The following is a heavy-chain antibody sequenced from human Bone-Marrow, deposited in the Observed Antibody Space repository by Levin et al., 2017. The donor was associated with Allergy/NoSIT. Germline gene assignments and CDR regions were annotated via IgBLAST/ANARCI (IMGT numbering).Heavy chain of an antibody. CDR2: ISGSGGST. D-gene: IGHD6-19*01. CDR1: GFTFSSYA. CDR3: AKDPGYSSGRYGYYFDY. J-gene: IGHJ4*02. Sequence: GESLKISCAASGFTFSSYAMSWVRQAPGKGLEWVSAISGSGGSTYYADSVKGRFTISRDNSKNTLYLQMNSLRAEDTAVYYCAKDPGYSSGRYGYYFDYWGQGTLVTVSS. V-gene: IGHV3-23*01.